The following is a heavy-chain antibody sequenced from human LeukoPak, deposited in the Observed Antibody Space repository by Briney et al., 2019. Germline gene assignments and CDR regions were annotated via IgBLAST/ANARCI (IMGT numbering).Heavy chain of an antibody. J-gene: IGHJ3*02. Sequence: SQTLSLTCTVSGGSISSGGYYWSWIRQHPGKGLEWIGYIYYSGSTYYNPSLKSRVTISVDTSKNQFSLKLSSVTAADTAVYYCARGVDTAMSKRGGAFDIWGQGTMVTVSS. V-gene: IGHV4-31*03. D-gene: IGHD5-18*01. CDR2: IYYSGST. CDR3: ARGVDTAMSKRGGAFDI. CDR1: GGSISSGGYY.